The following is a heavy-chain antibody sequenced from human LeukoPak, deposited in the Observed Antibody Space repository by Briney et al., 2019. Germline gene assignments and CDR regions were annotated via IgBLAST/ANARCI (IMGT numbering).Heavy chain of an antibody. J-gene: IGHJ4*02. CDR3: ARAPYYYYDSGSGTRVTGNPDY. D-gene: IGHD3-10*01. V-gene: IGHV3-21*01. CDR2: ISSSNIYI. CDR1: GFTFSTYS. Sequence: GGSLRLSCAASGFTFSTYSMNWVRQAPGKGLEWVSSISSSNIYIYYADSVKGRFTISRDNAKNSLYLQMSSLRAEDTAVYYCARAPYYYYDSGSGTRVTGNPDYWGQGTLVTVSS.